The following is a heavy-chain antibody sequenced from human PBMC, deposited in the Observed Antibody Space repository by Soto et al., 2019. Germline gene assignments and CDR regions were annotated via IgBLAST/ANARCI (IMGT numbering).Heavy chain of an antibody. J-gene: IGHJ4*02. V-gene: IGHV4-39*01. Sequence: SETLSLTCTVSGGSTNSRSDYWGWIRQPPGKGLEWIGSVYYSGSTHDNPSLQSRVTISVDTSRNQFSLNLISVTAADTAVYFCARQPRGPGYGERGLYFDYWRQGTLVTVSS. CDR2: VYYSGST. CDR3: ARQPRGPGYGERGLYFDY. CDR1: GGSTNSRSDY. D-gene: IGHD3-16*01.